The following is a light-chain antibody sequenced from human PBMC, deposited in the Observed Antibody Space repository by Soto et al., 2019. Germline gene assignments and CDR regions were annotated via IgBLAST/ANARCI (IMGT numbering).Light chain of an antibody. CDR3: AAWDDSLNGLWV. CDR1: SSKIGSNT. J-gene: IGLJ3*02. V-gene: IGLV1-44*01. Sequence: QSVLTQPPSASGTPGQRVTISCSGSSSKIGSNTVNWYQQLPGTAPKLLIYSNNQRPSGVPDRFSGSKSGTSASLAISGLQSEDEADYYCAAWDDSLNGLWVFGGGTKVTVL. CDR2: SNN.